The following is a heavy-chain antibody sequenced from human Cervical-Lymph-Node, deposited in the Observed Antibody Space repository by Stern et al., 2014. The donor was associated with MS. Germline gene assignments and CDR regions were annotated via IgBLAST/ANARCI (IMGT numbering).Heavy chain of an antibody. CDR3: ARGLNTFGY. V-gene: IGHV3-33*01. Sequence: VQLVESGGGVVQPGRSLRLSCAASGFTFSSYGMPWVRQAPGKGLEWVAVIWYDGSNKFYADSVKGRFTISRDNSKNTLYLQMNSLRAEDTAVYYCARGLNTFGYWGQGTLVTVSS. J-gene: IGHJ4*02. D-gene: IGHD3-16*01. CDR2: IWYDGSNK. CDR1: GFTFSSYG.